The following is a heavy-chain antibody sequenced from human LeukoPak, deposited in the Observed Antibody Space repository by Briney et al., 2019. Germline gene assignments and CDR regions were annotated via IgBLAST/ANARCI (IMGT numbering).Heavy chain of an antibody. J-gene: IGHJ4*02. CDR3: ASDQRYAFDY. Sequence: GGSLRLSCAASGFTFSSYAMSWVRQAPGKGLEWVSAISGSGGSTYYADSVKGRVTISRDDAKNTLYPHMNSLRDDDTAVYYCASDQRYAFDYWGQGILVTVSS. CDR2: ISGSGGST. CDR1: GFTFSSYA. V-gene: IGHV3-23*01. D-gene: IGHD3-9*01.